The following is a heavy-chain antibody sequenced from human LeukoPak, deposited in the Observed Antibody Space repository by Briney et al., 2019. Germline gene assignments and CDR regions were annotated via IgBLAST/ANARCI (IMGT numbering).Heavy chain of an antibody. D-gene: IGHD3-16*02. Sequence: RGESLKISCKGSGYSFTSYWIGWVRQMPGQGLEWMGIFYPGDSDTRYSPSCQGQVTISADESISNAYLQWSSLKASDTAMYYCARRGQLELHDGSFGGVITYNWFDPWGQGTPVTVSS. V-gene: IGHV5-51*01. CDR3: ARRGQLELHDGSFGGVITYNWFDP. CDR1: GYSFTSYW. CDR2: FYPGDSDT. J-gene: IGHJ5*02.